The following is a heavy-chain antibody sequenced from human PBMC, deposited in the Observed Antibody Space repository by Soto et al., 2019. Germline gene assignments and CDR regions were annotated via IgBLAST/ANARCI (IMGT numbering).Heavy chain of an antibody. V-gene: IGHV3-13*01. CDR3: ARASGYGTFDY. CDR2: IGTAGDT. CDR1: GFTFSSYD. Sequence: GGSLRLSCAASGFTFSSYDMHWVRQATGKGLEWVSAIGTAGDTYYPGSVKGRFTISRENAKNSLYLQMNSLRAEDTAVYYCARASGYGTFDYWGQGTLVTVSS. D-gene: IGHD5-12*01. J-gene: IGHJ4*02.